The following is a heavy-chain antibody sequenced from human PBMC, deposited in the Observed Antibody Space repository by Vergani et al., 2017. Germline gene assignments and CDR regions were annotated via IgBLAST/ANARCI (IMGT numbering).Heavy chain of an antibody. Sequence: EVLLLESGGGLVQPGGSLRLSCAASGFTFSSYAMTWVRQAPGKGLEWVSGISGRGSNTYYADSVKGRFTISRDNSKNTLHLQMNSLRAEDTAIYYCGRGSDNYNWGQGTLVTVSS. CDR2: ISGRGSNT. V-gene: IGHV3-23*01. D-gene: IGHD5-24*01. J-gene: IGHJ4*02. CDR1: GFTFSSYA. CDR3: GRGSDNYN.